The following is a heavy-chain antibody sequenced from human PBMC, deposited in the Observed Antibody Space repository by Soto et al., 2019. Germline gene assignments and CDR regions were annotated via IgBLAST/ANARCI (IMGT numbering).Heavy chain of an antibody. D-gene: IGHD1-1*01. CDR1: GLPVSRYN. J-gene: IGHJ4*02. Sequence: GGSSRRPCAASGLPVSRYNMSGVRQAPGKGLEWVSTISSPGNTDYTDSVQGRFTISRDNSQNTLYLQMSSLRAEDTAIYYCAKDKATGHYCFDSWGQGTLVTVSS. CDR2: ISSPGNT. V-gene: IGHV3-23*01. CDR3: AKDKATGHYCFDS.